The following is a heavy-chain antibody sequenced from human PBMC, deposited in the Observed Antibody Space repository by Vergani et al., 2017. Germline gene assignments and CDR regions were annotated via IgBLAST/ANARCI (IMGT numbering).Heavy chain of an antibody. CDR2: INPNSGGT. Sequence: QVQLVQSGAEVKKPGASVKVSCKASGYTFTGYYMHWVRQDPGQGLGWRGWINPNSGGTNYAQKFQGRVTMTRDTSISTAYMELSSLRADDTAVYYCAREDCSGGSCYLGSGFDPWGQGTLVTVSS. V-gene: IGHV1-2*02. CDR3: AREDCSGGSCYLGSGFDP. J-gene: IGHJ5*02. D-gene: IGHD2-15*01. CDR1: GYTFTGYY.